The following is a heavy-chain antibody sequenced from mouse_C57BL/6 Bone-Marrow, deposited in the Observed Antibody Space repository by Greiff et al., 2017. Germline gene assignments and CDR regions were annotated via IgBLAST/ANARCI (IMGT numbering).Heavy chain of an antibody. D-gene: IGHD2-5*01. CDR2: IYPGSGST. V-gene: IGHV1-81*01. J-gene: IGHJ2*01. CDR1: GYTFTSYG. Sequence: QVQLQQSGAELVKPGASVKLSCKASGYTFTSYGISWVKQRTGQGLEWIGEIYPGSGSTNYNEKFKGKATLTVDKSSSTAYMELSSLTSEDSAVYFCARDYNNYVCYFDYWGQGTTLTVSS. CDR3: ARDYNNYVCYFDY.